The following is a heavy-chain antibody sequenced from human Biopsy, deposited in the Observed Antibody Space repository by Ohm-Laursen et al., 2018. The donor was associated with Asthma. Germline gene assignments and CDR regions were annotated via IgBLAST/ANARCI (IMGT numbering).Heavy chain of an antibody. CDR1: GYTFTSYA. V-gene: IGHV1-3*01. CDR3: AWPDMVASIFRV. D-gene: IGHD3-3*01. CDR2: SNAGYGNT. J-gene: IGHJ4*02. Sequence: GASVKASCKASGYTFTSYALHWVRQAPGLRPEWMGRSNAGYGNTKYSQKFQGRLTITRDTSASTVYMELSALTSEDTAVYFCAWPDMVASIFRVWGQGTLVTVSS.